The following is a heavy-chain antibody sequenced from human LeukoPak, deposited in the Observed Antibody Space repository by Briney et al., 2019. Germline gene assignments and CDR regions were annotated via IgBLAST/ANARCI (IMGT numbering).Heavy chain of an antibody. CDR3: ARAYSSSSYLGY. J-gene: IGHJ4*02. D-gene: IGHD6-6*01. Sequence: SETLSLICAVYGGSFSGYYWSWIRQPPGKGLEWIGEINHSGSTNYNPSLKSRVTISVDTSKNQFSLKLSTVTAADTAVYYCARAYSSSSYLGYWGQGTLVTVSS. CDR1: GGSFSGYY. CDR2: INHSGST. V-gene: IGHV4-34*01.